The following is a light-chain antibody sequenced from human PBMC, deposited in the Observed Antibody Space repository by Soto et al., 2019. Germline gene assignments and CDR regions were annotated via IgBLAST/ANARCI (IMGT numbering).Light chain of an antibody. Sequence: QSALTQPPSASGSPGQSVTISCTGTSSDVGGYNYVSWYQHHPGKAPKLMIYEVSKRPSGVPDRFSGSKSGNTASLTVSGLQADDEADYYCSSYAGTKVVFGTGTKVIVL. J-gene: IGLJ1*01. CDR3: SSYAGTKVV. V-gene: IGLV2-8*01. CDR1: SSDVGGYNY. CDR2: EVS.